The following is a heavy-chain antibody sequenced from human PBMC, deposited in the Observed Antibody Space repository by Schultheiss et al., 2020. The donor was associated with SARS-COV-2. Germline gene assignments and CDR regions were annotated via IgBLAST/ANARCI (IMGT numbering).Heavy chain of an antibody. CDR3: ARDRGDVLEYLFWGKGDEKARPGWLDP. CDR2: INGAESTT. Sequence: GGSLRLSCAASGFTFNTYWMHWFRQVPGKGLAWVSIINGAESTTKYADSVRGRFTISRDNAKNTLYLQMSGLRAEDTAVYYCARDRGDVLEYLFWGKGDEKARPGWLDPWGQGTRVTVSS. CDR1: GFTFNTYW. J-gene: IGHJ5*02. D-gene: IGHD3-3*01. V-gene: IGHV3-74*01.